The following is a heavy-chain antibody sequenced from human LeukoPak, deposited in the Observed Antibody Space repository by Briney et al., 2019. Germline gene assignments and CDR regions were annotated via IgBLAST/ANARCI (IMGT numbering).Heavy chain of an antibody. CDR2: XSGXGGXX. CDR3: AKAAAVVTAIPIDY. Sequence: QTGGSLRLSCAASGXXXXXYAMSWVRQAPGKGLXXXXXXSGXGGXXXXXXSXXXXXTXXXDNSKNTLXLQMNSLRAEDTAVYYXAKAAAVVTAIPIDYWGQGTLVTVSS. CDR1: GXXXXXYA. D-gene: IGHD2-21*02. J-gene: IGHJ4*02. V-gene: IGHV3-23*01.